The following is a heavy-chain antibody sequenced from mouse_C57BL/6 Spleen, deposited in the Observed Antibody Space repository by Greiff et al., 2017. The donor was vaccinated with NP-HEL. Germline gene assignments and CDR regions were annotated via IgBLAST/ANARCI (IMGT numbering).Heavy chain of an antibody. CDR3: ASGAKTGTGRWDY. Sequence: EVQRVESGGGLVKPGGSLKLSCAASGFTFSDYGMHWVRQAPEKGLEWVAYISSGSSTIYYADTVKGRFTISRDNAKNTLFLQMTSLRSEDTAMYYCASGAKTGTGRWDYWGQGTTLTVSS. J-gene: IGHJ2*01. V-gene: IGHV5-17*01. CDR2: ISSGSSTI. CDR1: GFTFSDYG. D-gene: IGHD4-1*01.